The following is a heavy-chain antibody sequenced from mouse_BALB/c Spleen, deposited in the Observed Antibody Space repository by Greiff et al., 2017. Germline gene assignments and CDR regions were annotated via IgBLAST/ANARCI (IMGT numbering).Heavy chain of an antibody. V-gene: IGHV8-12*01. J-gene: IGHJ1*01. CDR1: GFSLSTSGMG. Sequence: QVTLKVCGPGILQPSQTLSLTCSFSGFSLSTSGMGVSWIRQPSGKGLEWLAHIYWDDDKRYNPSLKSRLTISKDTSRNQVFLKITSVDTADTATYYCARRANYYGYDWYFDVWGAGTTVTVSS. CDR3: ARRANYYGYDWYFDV. D-gene: IGHD1-2*01. CDR2: IYWDDDK.